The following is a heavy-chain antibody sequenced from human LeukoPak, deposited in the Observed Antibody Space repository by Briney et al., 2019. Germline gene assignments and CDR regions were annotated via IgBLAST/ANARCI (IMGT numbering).Heavy chain of an antibody. D-gene: IGHD2-15*01. Sequence: GGSLRLSCAASGFTFSSYGMHWVRQAPGKGLEWVAVISYDGSNKYYADSVKGRFTISRDNSKNTLYLQMNSLRAEDTAVYYCAKDCYCSGGSGVDVWGQGTTVTVSS. CDR2: ISYDGSNK. V-gene: IGHV3-30*18. CDR1: GFTFSSYG. CDR3: AKDCYCSGGSGVDV. J-gene: IGHJ6*02.